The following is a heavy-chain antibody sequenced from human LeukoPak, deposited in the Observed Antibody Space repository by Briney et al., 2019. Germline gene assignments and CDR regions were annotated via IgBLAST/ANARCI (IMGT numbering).Heavy chain of an antibody. CDR1: GFTFNNYW. CDR3: VRDLGWYELDY. Sequence: QPGGSLRLSCAASGFTFNNYWMHWVRHSPGKGLVWVSHINSDGSSTSYADSVKGRFTISRDNAKNTLYLQMNSLRAEDTAVYYCVRDLGWYELDYWGQGTLVTVSS. CDR2: INSDGSST. V-gene: IGHV3-74*01. D-gene: IGHD6-19*01. J-gene: IGHJ4*02.